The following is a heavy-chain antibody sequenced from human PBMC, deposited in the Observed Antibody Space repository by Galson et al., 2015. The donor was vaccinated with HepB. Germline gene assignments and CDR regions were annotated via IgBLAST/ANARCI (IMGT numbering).Heavy chain of an antibody. J-gene: IGHJ6*02. D-gene: IGHD2-21*02. CDR2: INGDGSNT. Sequence: SLRLSCAASGFTFSNYWIHWVRHTPGKGLVWVSRINGDGSNTSYADSVKGRFTISRDNAKNTLYLQVNSLRAEDTAVYYCARGLRGEYGVDVWGQGTTVTVSS. CDR3: ARGLRGEYGVDV. CDR1: GFTFSNYW. V-gene: IGHV3-74*01.